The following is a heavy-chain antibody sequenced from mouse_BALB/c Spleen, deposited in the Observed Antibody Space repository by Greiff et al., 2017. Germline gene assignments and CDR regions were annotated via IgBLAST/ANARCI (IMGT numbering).Heavy chain of an antibody. CDR1: GFSLTSYG. V-gene: IGHV2-2*02. CDR2: IWSGGST. J-gene: IGHJ4*01. D-gene: IGHD1-1*01. Sequence: VKLMESGPGLVQPSQSLSITCTVSGFSLTSYGVHWVRQSPGKGLEWLGVIWSGGSTDYNAAFISRLSISKDNSKSQVFFKMNSLQANDTAIYYCASIYYYGSRYYYAMDYWGQGTSVTVSS. CDR3: ASIYYYGSRYYYAMDY.